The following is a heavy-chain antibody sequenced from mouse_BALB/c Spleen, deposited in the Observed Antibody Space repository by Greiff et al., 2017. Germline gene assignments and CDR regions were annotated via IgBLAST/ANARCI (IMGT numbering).Heavy chain of an antibody. D-gene: IGHD4-1*02. J-gene: IGHJ2*01. CDR1: GFTFTDYY. CDR2: IRNKANGYTT. CDR3: ARVNWDYFDY. Sequence: EVHLVESGGGLVQPGGSLRLSCATSGFTFTDYYMSWVRQPPGKALEWLGFIRNKANGYTTEYSASVKGRFTISRDNSQSILYLQMNTLRAEDSATYYCARVNWDYFDYWGQGTTLTVSS. V-gene: IGHV7-3*02.